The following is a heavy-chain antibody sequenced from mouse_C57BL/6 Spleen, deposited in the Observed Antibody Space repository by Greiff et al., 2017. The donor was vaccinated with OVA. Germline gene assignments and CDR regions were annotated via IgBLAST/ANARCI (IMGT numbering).Heavy chain of an antibody. Sequence: VQLQQPGAELVKPGASVKMSCKASGYTFTSYWITWVKQRPGQGLEWIGDIYPGSGSTNYNEKFKSKATLTVDTSSSTAYMQLSSLTSEDSAVYYCARGEKLLGPFAYWGQGTLVTVSA. CDR1: GYTFTSYW. CDR2: IYPGSGST. V-gene: IGHV1-55*01. J-gene: IGHJ3*01. D-gene: IGHD1-1*01. CDR3: ARGEKLLGPFAY.